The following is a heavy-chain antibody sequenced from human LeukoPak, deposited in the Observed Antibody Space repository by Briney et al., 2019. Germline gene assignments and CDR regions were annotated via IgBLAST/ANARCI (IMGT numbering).Heavy chain of an antibody. V-gene: IGHV5-10-1*01. CDR2: IDPSDSYT. D-gene: IGHD2-15*01. Sequence: HGESLKISCKGSGYTFTSYWITWVRQMPGKGLEWMGRIDPSDSYTNYSPSFQGHVTISADKSITTAYLQWSSLKASDTAIYYCAKLGYCSGGSCYPIDAFDFWGQGTMVTVAS. CDR3: AKLGYCSGGSCYPIDAFDF. J-gene: IGHJ3*01. CDR1: GYTFTSYW.